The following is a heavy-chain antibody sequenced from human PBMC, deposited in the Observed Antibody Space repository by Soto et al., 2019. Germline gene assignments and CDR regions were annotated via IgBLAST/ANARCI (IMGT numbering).Heavy chain of an antibody. V-gene: IGHV3-33*01. J-gene: IGHJ4*02. CDR2: IWYDGSNK. CDR1: GFTFSSYG. Sequence: LRLSCAASGFTFSSYGMHWVRQAPGKGLEWVAVIWYDGSNKYYADSVKGRFTISRDNSKNTLYLQMNSLRAGDTAVYYCARELFPSGLNYWGQGTLVTVSS. CDR3: ARELFPSGLNY. D-gene: IGHD2-21*01.